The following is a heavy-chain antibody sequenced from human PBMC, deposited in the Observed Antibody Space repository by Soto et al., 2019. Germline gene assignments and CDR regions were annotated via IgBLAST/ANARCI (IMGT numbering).Heavy chain of an antibody. D-gene: IGHD1-1*01. CDR1: GGSISSSPYY. CDR2: IYYNGNT. V-gene: IGHV4-39*01. Sequence: QLQLQESGPGLVEPSETLSLTCTVSGGSISSSPYYWAWIRQPPGKGLQWIGNIYYNGNTFYNPSLNSRVAISIDTSKNQFSLRLSSVTASDTAVYYCARHGPLTNNWNQLNCWGQGTLVTVSS. J-gene: IGHJ4*02. CDR3: ARHGPLTNNWNQLNC.